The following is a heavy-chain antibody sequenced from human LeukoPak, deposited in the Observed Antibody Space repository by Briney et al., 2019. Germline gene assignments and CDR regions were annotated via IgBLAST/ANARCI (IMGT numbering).Heavy chain of an antibody. V-gene: IGHV4-34*01. J-gene: IGHJ6*02. D-gene: IGHD5-12*01. Sequence: SETLSLTCAVYGGSSSGYYWSWIRQPPGKGLEWIGEINYSGSTNYNPSLKSRVTISVDTSKNQFSLKLSSVTAADTAVYYCARGRARGYSGYGLLPAYYYYGMDVWGRGTTVTVSS. CDR3: ARGRARGYSGYGLLPAYYYYGMDV. CDR2: INYSGST. CDR1: GGSSSGYY.